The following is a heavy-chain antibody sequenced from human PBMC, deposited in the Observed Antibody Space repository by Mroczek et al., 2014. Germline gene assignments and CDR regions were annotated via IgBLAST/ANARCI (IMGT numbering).Heavy chain of an antibody. D-gene: IGHD3-3*01. CDR3: ARSPRFLELGDYYYYMDV. J-gene: IGHJ6*03. Sequence: QVQLQQWGGRTVEAFGDPVPHLRCLCGSFSGYYWSWIRQPPGKGLEWIGESQSYGSTNYNPSLKSRVTISVDTSKNQFSLKLSSVTAADTAVYYCARSPRFLELGDYYYYMDVWGKGTTVTVSS. CDR2: SQSYGST. V-gene: IGHV4-34*01. CDR1: GSFSGYY.